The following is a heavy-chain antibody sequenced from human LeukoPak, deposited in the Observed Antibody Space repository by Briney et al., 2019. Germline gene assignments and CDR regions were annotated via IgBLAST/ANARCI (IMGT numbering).Heavy chain of an antibody. CDR1: GGSISSSSYY. CDR2: IYYSGST. Sequence: PSETLSLTCTVSGGSISSSSYYWGWIRQPPGKGLEWIGSIYYSGSTYYNPSLKSRVTISVDTSKNQFSLKLSSVTAADTAVYYCAREKSYVGQSGYFDLWGRGTLVTVSS. CDR3: AREKSYVGQSGYFDL. D-gene: IGHD2-15*01. J-gene: IGHJ2*01. V-gene: IGHV4-39*02.